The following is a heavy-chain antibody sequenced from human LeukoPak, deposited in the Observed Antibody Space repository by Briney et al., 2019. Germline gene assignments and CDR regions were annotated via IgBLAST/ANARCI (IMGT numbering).Heavy chain of an antibody. CDR3: AKDMYLVGVGATPLGD. J-gene: IGHJ3*01. Sequence: PGGSLRLSXSASGFTFDDFALHWVRQRPGKGPERVSLISWDGETSLYSDSVRGRFTISRDNDKNSLYLQMNSLRPEDSAMYYCAKDMYLVGVGATPLGDWGQGTRVIVSS. V-gene: IGHV3-43D*03. D-gene: IGHD1-26*01. CDR1: GFTFDDFA. CDR2: ISWDGETS.